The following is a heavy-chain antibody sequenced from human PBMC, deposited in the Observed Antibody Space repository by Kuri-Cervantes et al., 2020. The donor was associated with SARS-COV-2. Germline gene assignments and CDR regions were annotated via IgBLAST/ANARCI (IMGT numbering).Heavy chain of an antibody. V-gene: IGHV1-69*13. D-gene: IGHD2-15*01. J-gene: IGHJ4*02. Sequence: SVKVSCKASGGTFSSYAISWVRQAPGQGLEWMGGIIPVFATPNYAQKFQGRVTITADESTSTAYLDLSSLRPEDTAVYYCAAYLSSGGSWGMGFDSWGQGTLVTVSS. CDR1: GGTFSSYA. CDR3: AAYLSSGGSWGMGFDS. CDR2: IIPVFATP.